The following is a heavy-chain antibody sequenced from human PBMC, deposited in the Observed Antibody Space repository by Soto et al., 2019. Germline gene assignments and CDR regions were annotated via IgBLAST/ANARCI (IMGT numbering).Heavy chain of an antibody. Sequence: VHLLESGGGLVQPGGSLRLSCAASGFTFSNYAMNWVRQAPGKGLEWVSTISGSGSSPYYADSVKGRFTIPRDNSKNTRYLQMDSLRAGDSAIYYWAKEGTSGLYYFDYWGQGTLVTVSS. V-gene: IGHV3-23*01. J-gene: IGHJ4*02. D-gene: IGHD6-19*01. CDR1: GFTFSNYA. CDR2: ISGSGSSP. CDR3: AKEGTSGLYYFDY.